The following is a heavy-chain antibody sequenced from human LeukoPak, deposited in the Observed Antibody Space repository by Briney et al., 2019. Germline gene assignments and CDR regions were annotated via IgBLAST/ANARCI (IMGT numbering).Heavy chain of an antibody. CDR2: IKEEGSEK. V-gene: IGHV3-7*01. J-gene: IGHJ2*01. CDR1: GFTFNNYW. CDR3: ARELSHWYFDL. Sequence: GGSLRLSCAASGFTFNNYWMNWVRQAPGKGLEWVADIKEEGSEKNYVDSVKGRFTISRDNAKNSLYLRMNSLRAEDTAIYYCARELSHWYFDLWGRGTLVTVSS.